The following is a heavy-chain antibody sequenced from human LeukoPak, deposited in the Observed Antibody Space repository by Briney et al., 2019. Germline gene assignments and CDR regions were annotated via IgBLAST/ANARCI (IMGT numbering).Heavy chain of an antibody. Sequence: ASVKVSCKASGSTFTSYYMHWVRQAPGQGLEWMGIINPSGGSTSYAQKFQGRVTMTRDMSTSTVYMELSSLRSEDTAVYYCARDSGGSYDASDIWGQGTMVTVSS. CDR1: GSTFTSYY. CDR3: ARDSGGSYDASDI. CDR2: INPSGGST. V-gene: IGHV1-46*01. J-gene: IGHJ3*02. D-gene: IGHD1-26*01.